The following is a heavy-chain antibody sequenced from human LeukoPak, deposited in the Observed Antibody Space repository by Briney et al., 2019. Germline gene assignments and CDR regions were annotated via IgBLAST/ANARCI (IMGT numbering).Heavy chain of an antibody. V-gene: IGHV3-66*01. CDR1: GFSVGSNY. J-gene: IGHJ4*02. D-gene: IGHD4-23*01. Sequence: GGSLRLSCAASGFSVGSNYMTWVRQAPGKGLEWVSLIYSGGSTYYADSVKGRFTISRDNSKNTLYLQMSSLRAEDTAVYYCARDPGWDYGGDPFDYWGQGTLVTVSS. CDR3: ARDPGWDYGGDPFDY. CDR2: IYSGGST.